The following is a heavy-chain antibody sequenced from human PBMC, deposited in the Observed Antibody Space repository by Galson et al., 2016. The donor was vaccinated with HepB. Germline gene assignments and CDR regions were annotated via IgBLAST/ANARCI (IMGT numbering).Heavy chain of an antibody. CDR3: ASRGGIGY. J-gene: IGHJ4*02. V-gene: IGHV3-11*01. Sequence: SLRLSCAASGFTFSDYNMIWIRQAPGKGLERVSYITSSSSTIYYADSVKGRFTISRDNAKNSLYLQMNSLRPEDTAVYYCASRGGIGYWGQGTLVTVSS. CDR2: ITSSSSTI. D-gene: IGHD3-10*01. CDR1: GFTFSDYN.